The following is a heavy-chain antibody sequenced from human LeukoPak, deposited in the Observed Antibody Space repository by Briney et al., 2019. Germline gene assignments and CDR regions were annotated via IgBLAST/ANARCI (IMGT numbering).Heavy chain of an antibody. CDR2: IYTSGST. J-gene: IGHJ6*03. D-gene: IGHD4-17*01. CDR3: ARDGLGTTVTPYPYYYYYYMDV. V-gene: IGHV4-4*07. Sequence: SETLSLTCTVSGGSISSYYWSWIRQPAGKGLEWIGRIYTSGSTNYNPSLKSRVTMSVDTSKNQFSLKLSSVTAADTAVYYCARDGLGTTVTPYPYYYYYYMDVRGKGTTVTVSS. CDR1: GGSISSYY.